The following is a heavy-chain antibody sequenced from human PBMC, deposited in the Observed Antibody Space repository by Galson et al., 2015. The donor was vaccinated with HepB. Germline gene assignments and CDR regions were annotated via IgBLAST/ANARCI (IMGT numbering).Heavy chain of an antibody. CDR2: ITGWNGSL. CDR1: GFSFNTYA. Sequence: SLRLSCAASGFSFNTYAMNWVRQAPGKGLEWVSAITGWNGSLYYADSVKGRFTISRDNAKNSLYLQMNSLRVDDTAVYYCARDYRPDLGSGSYYPNYFDPWGQGTLVTVSS. CDR3: ARDYRPDLGSGSYYPNYFDP. J-gene: IGHJ5*02. V-gene: IGHV3-21*01. D-gene: IGHD3-10*01.